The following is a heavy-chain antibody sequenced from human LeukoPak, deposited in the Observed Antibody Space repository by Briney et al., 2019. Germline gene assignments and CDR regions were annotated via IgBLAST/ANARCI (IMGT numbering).Heavy chain of an antibody. CDR1: GFSFISYS. V-gene: IGHV3-21*06. D-gene: IGHD1-26*01. Sequence: PGGSLRLSCAASGFSFISYSMNWVRQAPGKGLEWVSSISSSSDYIYHADSVKGRFTISRDNPKNSLYLQMNSLRAEDTAVYYCARGSIVGALYYFDYWGQGTLVTVSS. J-gene: IGHJ4*02. CDR2: ISSSSDYI. CDR3: ARGSIVGALYYFDY.